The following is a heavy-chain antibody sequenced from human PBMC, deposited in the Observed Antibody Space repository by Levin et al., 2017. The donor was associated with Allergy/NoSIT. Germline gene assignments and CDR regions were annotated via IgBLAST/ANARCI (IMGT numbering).Heavy chain of an antibody. CDR3: ARLPAAGDVVSCFES. Sequence: GESLKISCKASGYTFSDYWIAWVRQLPGKGPEWMGVIYPGDSDTKYSPSFQGQIIISADRSISTAYLPWSSLKASDTAIYYCARLPAAGDVVSCFESWGQGALVTVSS. J-gene: IGHJ5*01. CDR2: IYPGDSDT. D-gene: IGHD6-13*01. CDR1: GYTFSDYW. V-gene: IGHV5-51*01.